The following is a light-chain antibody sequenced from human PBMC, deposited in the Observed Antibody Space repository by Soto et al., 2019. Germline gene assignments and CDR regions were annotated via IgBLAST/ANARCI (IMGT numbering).Light chain of an antibody. J-gene: IGKJ4*01. CDR2: GAS. V-gene: IGKV3D-20*02. Sequence: EIVLTQSPGTLSLSPGERATLSCRASQSVGSDFLAWYQQRPGQPPRILIFGASGRATGIPDRFSGSGSGTDFTLTISRLAPEDFATYYCQQHINWPLTFGGGTKVDIK. CDR3: QQHINWPLT. CDR1: QSVGSDF.